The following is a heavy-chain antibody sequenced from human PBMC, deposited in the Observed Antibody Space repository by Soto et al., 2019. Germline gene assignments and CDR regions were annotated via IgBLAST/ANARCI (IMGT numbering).Heavy chain of an antibody. Sequence: QVQLVEAGGGLVNPGGSLRLSCAASGFTFSDYYMSWIRQAPVKGLEGVSYISSSCNTIYDADSVKGLFTVSRDDAKNSLNLQMHSLRAEYTAVYYCARDGKRFNSFRYDYYIFSMDVWGKGTTVTVSS. J-gene: IGHJ6*03. V-gene: IGHV3-11*01. D-gene: IGHD1-20*01. CDR1: GFTFSDYY. CDR3: ARDGKRFNSFRYDYYIFSMDV. CDR2: ISSSCNTI.